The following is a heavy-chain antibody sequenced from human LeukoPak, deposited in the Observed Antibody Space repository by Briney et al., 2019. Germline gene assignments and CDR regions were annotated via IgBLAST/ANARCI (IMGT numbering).Heavy chain of an antibody. Sequence: PSETLSLTCTVSGGSISSYSWSWIRQPPGKGLEWIGYIYYSGTTNYNPSLKSRVTISVDTSKNQFSLKLSSVTAADTAVYYCARSYCGGDCWDPTGFDYWGQGTLVTVSS. J-gene: IGHJ4*02. CDR2: IYYSGTT. CDR3: ARSYCGGDCWDPTGFDY. CDR1: GGSISSYS. V-gene: IGHV4-59*01. D-gene: IGHD2-21*02.